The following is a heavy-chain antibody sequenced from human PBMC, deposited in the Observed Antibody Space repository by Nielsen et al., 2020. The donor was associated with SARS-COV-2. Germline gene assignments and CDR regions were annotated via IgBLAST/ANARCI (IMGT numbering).Heavy chain of an antibody. CDR3: ARQQTSHSTYYYYGMDV. CDR1: GGSISSYY. J-gene: IGHJ6*02. V-gene: IGHV4-59*08. Sequence: SETLSLTCTVSGGSISSYYWSWIRQPPGKGLEWIGYIYYSGSTNYNPSLKSRVTISVDTSKNQFSPKLSSVTAADTAVYYCARQQTSHSTYYYYGMDVWGQGTTVTVSS. CDR2: IYYSGST.